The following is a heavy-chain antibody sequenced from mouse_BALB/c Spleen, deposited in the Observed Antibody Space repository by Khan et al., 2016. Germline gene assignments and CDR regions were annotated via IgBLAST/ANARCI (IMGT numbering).Heavy chain of an antibody. V-gene: IGHV1-18*01. J-gene: IGHJ3*01. Sequence: EVQLQESGPELVKPGASVKIPCKASGYTFTDYNMDWVKQSHGKSLEWIGDINPNNGGTIYNQKFKGKATLTVDKSSSTAYMELRSLTSEDTAVYYCARRNYYGDPFAYWGQGTLVTVSA. CDR1: GYTFTDYN. D-gene: IGHD1-2*01. CDR2: INPNNGGT. CDR3: ARRNYYGDPFAY.